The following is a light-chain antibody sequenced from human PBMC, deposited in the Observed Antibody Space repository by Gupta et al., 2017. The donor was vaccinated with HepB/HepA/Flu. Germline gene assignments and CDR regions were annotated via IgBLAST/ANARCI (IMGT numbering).Light chain of an antibody. Sequence: AIQITQSPSSLAASVGDRITITCWASQGIRNDIGWYQQKPGKAPKLLIYGASTLESGVPSRFSGSESGAEFILTISSLQPEDFATYYCRQDDNYPQTFGQGTKVEIK. V-gene: IGKV1-6*01. J-gene: IGKJ1*01. CDR2: GAS. CDR1: QGIRND. CDR3: RQDDNYPQT.